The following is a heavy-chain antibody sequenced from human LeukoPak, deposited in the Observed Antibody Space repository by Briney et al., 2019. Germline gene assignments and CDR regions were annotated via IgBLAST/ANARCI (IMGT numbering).Heavy chain of an antibody. D-gene: IGHD3-3*01. CDR3: ARLTYYDFWSGYNWFDP. V-gene: IGHV4-61*02. CDR2: IYTSGST. Sequence: SETLSLTCTGSGGSISSSSYYWSWIRQPAGKGLEWIGRIYTSGSTNYNPSLKSRVTISVDTSKNQFSLKLSSVTAADTAVYYCARLTYYDFWSGYNWFDPWGQGTLVTVSS. J-gene: IGHJ5*02. CDR1: GGSISSSSYY.